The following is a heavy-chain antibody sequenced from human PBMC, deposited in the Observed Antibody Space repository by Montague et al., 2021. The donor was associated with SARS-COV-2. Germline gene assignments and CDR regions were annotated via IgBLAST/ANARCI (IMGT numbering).Heavy chain of an antibody. CDR1: GFSLSTSGMR. CDR3: ARSYYDILTADYAPFDW. V-gene: IGHV2-70*04. Sequence: VKPTQTLTLTCTFSGFSLSTSGMRASWIRQPPGKALEWLARIDWDDDKFYSTSLKTRLTISKDTSKNQVVLTMANMDPVDTATYYCARSYYDILTADYAPFDWWGEGTLSPSP. D-gene: IGHD3-9*01. J-gene: IGHJ4*02. CDR2: IDWDDDK.